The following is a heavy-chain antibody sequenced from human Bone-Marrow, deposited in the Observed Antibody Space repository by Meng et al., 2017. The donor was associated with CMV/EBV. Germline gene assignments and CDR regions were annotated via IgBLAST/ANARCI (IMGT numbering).Heavy chain of an antibody. Sequence: LSLTCAASGFKFDDFAMSWVRQAPGKGLEWVSGINWNAGSTDYADSVKGRFAISRDNAQNSLHLQMNSLRVEDTALYYCARKGYCTSSTCYNFYGMDVWGQGTAVTVSS. CDR2: INWNAGST. D-gene: IGHD2/OR15-2a*01. V-gene: IGHV3-20*04. J-gene: IGHJ6*02. CDR1: GFKFDDFA. CDR3: ARKGYCTSSTCYNFYGMDV.